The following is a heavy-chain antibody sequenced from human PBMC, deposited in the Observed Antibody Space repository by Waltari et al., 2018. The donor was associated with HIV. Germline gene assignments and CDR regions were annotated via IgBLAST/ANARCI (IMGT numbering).Heavy chain of an antibody. Sequence: QVQLVQSGTEVKKPGASVKVSCKASGYTFTGYYIHWVRQAPGQGLEWMGWINPNSGGTNYAQKFQGRVTMTRDTSISTVYMDLRSLRSDDTAVYFCARGGSGERRWFDPWGQGTLVTVSS. J-gene: IGHJ5*02. CDR3: ARGGSGERRWFDP. CDR1: GYTFTGYY. V-gene: IGHV1-2*02. CDR2: INPNSGGT. D-gene: IGHD2-15*01.